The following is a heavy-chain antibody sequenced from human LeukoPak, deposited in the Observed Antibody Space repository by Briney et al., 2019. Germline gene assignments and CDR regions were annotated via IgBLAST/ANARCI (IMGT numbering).Heavy chain of an antibody. Sequence: PGGTLRLSCAASGFTFSSYAMSWVRQAPGKGLEWVSAISGSGGSTYYADSVKGRFTISRDNSKNTLYLQMNSLRAEDTAVYYCANSRMVYAILADYWGQGTLVTVSS. CDR2: ISGSGGST. CDR3: ANSRMVYAILADY. D-gene: IGHD2-8*01. V-gene: IGHV3-23*01. CDR1: GFTFSSYA. J-gene: IGHJ4*02.